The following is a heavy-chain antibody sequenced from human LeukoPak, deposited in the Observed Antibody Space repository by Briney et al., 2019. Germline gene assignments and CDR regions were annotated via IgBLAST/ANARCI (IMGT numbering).Heavy chain of an antibody. CDR3: AKQGLVGMSYYYYYMDV. D-gene: IGHD1-1*01. V-gene: IGHV3-23*01. Sequence: PGGSLRLSCAASGFTFSGYAMSWVRQAPGKGLEWVSAFSGSGGSTYYADSVKGRFTISRDNSKNTLYLQMNSLRAEDTAVYYCAKQGLVGMSYYYYYMDVWGKGTTVTVSS. J-gene: IGHJ6*03. CDR1: GFTFSGYA. CDR2: FSGSGGST.